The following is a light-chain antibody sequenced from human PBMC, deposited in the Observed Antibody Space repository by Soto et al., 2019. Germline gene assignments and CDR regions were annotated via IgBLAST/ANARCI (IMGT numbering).Light chain of an antibody. Sequence: EIVLTQSPGTLSLSPGERATLSCRASQSVSSSYLAWYQQKPGQAPRLLIYGASSRATGIPDRFSGSGTGTDFTLTISRLEPEDFAVYYCQHYGTSWTFGQGTKVALK. CDR1: QSVSSSY. J-gene: IGKJ1*01. V-gene: IGKV3-20*01. CDR2: GAS. CDR3: QHYGTSWT.